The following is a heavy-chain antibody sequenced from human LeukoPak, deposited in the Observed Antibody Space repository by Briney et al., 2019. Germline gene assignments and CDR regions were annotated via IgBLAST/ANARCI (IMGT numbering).Heavy chain of an antibody. CDR1: GFTFSSYS. CDR3: ARKGAADHYYYYGMDV. Sequence: GGSLRLSCAASGFTFSSYSMDWVRQAPGKGLEWVSYISSSSSTIYYADSVKGRFTISRDNAKNSLYLQMNSLRAEDTAVYYCARKGAADHYYYYGMDVWGQGTTVTVSS. V-gene: IGHV3-48*04. J-gene: IGHJ6*02. D-gene: IGHD6-13*01. CDR2: ISSSSSTI.